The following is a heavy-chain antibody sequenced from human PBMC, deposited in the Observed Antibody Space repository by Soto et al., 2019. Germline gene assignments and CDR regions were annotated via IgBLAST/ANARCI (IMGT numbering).Heavy chain of an antibody. CDR3: ARTGYSSGWYKAAFDI. Sequence: SETLSLTCAVYGGSFSGYYWSWIRQPPGKGLEWIGEINHSGSTNYNPSLKSRVTISVDTSKNQFSLKLSSVTAADTAVYYCARTGYSSGWYKAAFDIWGQGTMVTVSS. V-gene: IGHV4-34*01. J-gene: IGHJ3*02. CDR2: INHSGST. CDR1: GGSFSGYY. D-gene: IGHD6-19*01.